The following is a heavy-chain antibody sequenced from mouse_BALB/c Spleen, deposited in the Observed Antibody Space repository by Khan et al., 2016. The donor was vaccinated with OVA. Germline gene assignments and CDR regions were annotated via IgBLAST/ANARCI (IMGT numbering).Heavy chain of an antibody. CDR1: GYTFTTAG. CDR3: SRGGAAFYRNDGGAMDS. D-gene: IGHD2-14*01. V-gene: IGHV9-4*02. CDR2: INTHSGVP. Sequence: QVQLKESGPELKKPGETVRISCKASGYTFTTAGMQWVQKMPGKGLKWIGWINTHSGVPKYAEDFKGRFVLSLETSASTAYLQITNLKNEDTATYVWSRGGAAFYRNDGGAMDSWGQGTSVTVSS. J-gene: IGHJ4*01.